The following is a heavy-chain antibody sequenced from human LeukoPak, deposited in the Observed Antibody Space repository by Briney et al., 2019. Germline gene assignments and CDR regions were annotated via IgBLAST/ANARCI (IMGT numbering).Heavy chain of an antibody. J-gene: IGHJ6*03. V-gene: IGHV3-7*01. CDR2: IKQDGSEK. CDR1: GFTFSTYR. Sequence: PGGSLRLSCAASGFTFSTYRMSWVRQAPGKGLEWVAIIKQDGSEKHYVDSVKGRFTISRDNAKNSLYLQMSSLRAEDTAVYYCTRVEETATTAAIIRKYSYYYYYMDVWGKGNTVTVSS. D-gene: IGHD4-11*01. CDR3: TRVEETATTAAIIRKYSYYYYYMDV.